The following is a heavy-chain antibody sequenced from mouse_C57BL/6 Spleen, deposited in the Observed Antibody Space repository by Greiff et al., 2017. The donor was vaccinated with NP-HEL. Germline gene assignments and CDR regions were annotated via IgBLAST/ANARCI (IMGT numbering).Heavy chain of an antibody. CDR3: ARTLGGSSPWYFDV. J-gene: IGHJ1*03. Sequence: EVKLVESGPGLVKPSQSLSLTCSVTGYSITSGYYWNWIRQFPGNKLEWMGYISYDGSNNYNPSLKNRISITRDTSKNQFFLKLNSVTTEDTATYYCARTLGGSSPWYFDVWGTGTTVTVSS. V-gene: IGHV3-6*01. CDR1: GYSITSGYY. CDR2: ISYDGSN. D-gene: IGHD1-1*01.